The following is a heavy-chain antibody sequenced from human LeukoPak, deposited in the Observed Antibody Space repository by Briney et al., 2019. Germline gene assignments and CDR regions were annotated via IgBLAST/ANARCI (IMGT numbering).Heavy chain of an antibody. V-gene: IGHV3-23*01. CDR3: ARERNGGYVPNFDS. D-gene: IGHD5-12*01. Sequence: GGSLRLSCAASGFTFSSYAMSWVRQAPGKGLEWVSAVSGSGGSTYYADSVKGRFTISRDNSKNTLYLQMNSLRAEDTAVYYCARERNGGYVPNFDSWGQGTLVTVSS. CDR1: GFTFSSYA. CDR2: VSGSGGST. J-gene: IGHJ4*02.